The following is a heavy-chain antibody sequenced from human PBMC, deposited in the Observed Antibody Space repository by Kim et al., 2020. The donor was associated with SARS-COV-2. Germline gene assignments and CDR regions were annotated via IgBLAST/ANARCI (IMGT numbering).Heavy chain of an antibody. CDR3: ARERFGGSFDY. D-gene: IGHD3-10*01. CDR2: NT. Sequence: NTRYSQKFQDRVTITWDTSASTAYMDLTSLRFEDTAVYYCARERFGGSFDYWGQGSLVTVSS. V-gene: IGHV1-3*01. J-gene: IGHJ4*02.